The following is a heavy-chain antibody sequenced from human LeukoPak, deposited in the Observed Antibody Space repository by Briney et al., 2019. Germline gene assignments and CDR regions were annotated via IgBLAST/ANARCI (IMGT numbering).Heavy chain of an antibody. CDR2: ISGSGGGT. CDR1: GVTFSSYV. Sequence: GGSLRLSCEASGVTFSSYVMSWVRQAPGSRPEWVSGISGSGGGTYYADSVKGRFAISRDNSKNTLYLQMNSLRAEDTAVYYCVQEGPRGLAFDIWGQGTKVTVSS. J-gene: IGHJ3*02. CDR3: VQEGPRGLAFDI. V-gene: IGHV3-23*01.